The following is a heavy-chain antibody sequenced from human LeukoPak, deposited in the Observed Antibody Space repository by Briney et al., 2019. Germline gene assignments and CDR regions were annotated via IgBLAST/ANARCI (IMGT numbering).Heavy chain of an antibody. D-gene: IGHD2-2*01. J-gene: IGHJ4*02. CDR2: IYYSVGT. CDR3: ARQLRGFDF. CDR1: GASISSADYY. V-gene: IGHV4-30-4*01. Sequence: SETLSLTCTVSGASISSADYYWSWIRQPPGKDPEWIGHIYYSVGTYYNPSLKSRVTISLDTSKNQFSLKLTSVTAADTAVYYCARQLRGFDFWGQGTLVTVSS.